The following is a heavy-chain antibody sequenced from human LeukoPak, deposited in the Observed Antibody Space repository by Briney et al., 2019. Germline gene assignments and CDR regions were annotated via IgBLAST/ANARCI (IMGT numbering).Heavy chain of an antibody. D-gene: IGHD3-3*01. J-gene: IGHJ4*02. Sequence: ASVKVSCKASGYTFTGKFIHWVRQAPAQGLEWMGWIDPNSGGTDYAQKLRGRVTMTRDTSTSTAYMDLSSLISDDTAVYYCARDREGFAYFDYWGQGTLVTVSS. CDR3: ARDREGFAYFDY. CDR1: GYTFTGKF. CDR2: IDPNSGGT. V-gene: IGHV1-2*02.